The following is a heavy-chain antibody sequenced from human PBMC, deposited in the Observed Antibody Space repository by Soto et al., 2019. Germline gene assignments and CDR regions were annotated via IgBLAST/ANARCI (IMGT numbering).Heavy chain of an antibody. Sequence: PGGSLRLSCAASGFTFSNYAMSWVRQAPGKGLEWVSGISGSDGRAYYADSVEGRFTISRDNSKNTLYLQMNSLRAEDTAVYYCASQKLRMDYGPNWFDPWGQGTLVTVSS. CDR1: GFTFSNYA. J-gene: IGHJ5*02. V-gene: IGHV3-23*01. D-gene: IGHD4-17*01. CDR2: ISGSDGRA. CDR3: ASQKLRMDYGPNWFDP.